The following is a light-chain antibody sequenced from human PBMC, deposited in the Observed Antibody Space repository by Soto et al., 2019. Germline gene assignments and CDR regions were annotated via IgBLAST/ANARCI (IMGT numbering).Light chain of an antibody. CDR2: ATS. V-gene: IGKV1-27*01. CDR1: QGINHY. Sequence: DIQLTQSPSSLSASVGDRVTITCQASQGINHYLAWFQQKPGKVPKLLIYATSTLQSGVPSRFSGSGFGTDFTLTISSLQPEDVATYYCQKHNSAPLFFGPGTKVDIK. J-gene: IGKJ3*01. CDR3: QKHNSAPLF.